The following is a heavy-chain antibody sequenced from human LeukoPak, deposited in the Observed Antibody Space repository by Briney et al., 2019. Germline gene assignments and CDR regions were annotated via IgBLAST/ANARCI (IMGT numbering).Heavy chain of an antibody. V-gene: IGHV3-21*01. D-gene: IGHD1-14*01. J-gene: IGHJ4*02. Sequence: GGSLRLSCEASGFTFTTYSMTWVRQAPGKGLEWVSIISSGSSAIFSADALKGRFTISRDDAKNSLYLQMNSLRAEDTAVYYCARSLLRKYYFDYWGQGTLVTVSS. CDR2: ISSGSSAI. CDR1: GFTFTTYS. CDR3: ARSLLRKYYFDY.